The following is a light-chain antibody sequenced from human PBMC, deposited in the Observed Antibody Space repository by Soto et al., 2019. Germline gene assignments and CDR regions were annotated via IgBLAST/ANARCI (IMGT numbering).Light chain of an antibody. V-gene: IGLV2-14*01. CDR1: SSDVGRYNY. CDR2: DVS. Sequence: QSALAQPASVSGSPGQSITISCTGTSSDVGRYNYVSWFQQHPGKAPKLMIFDVSNWPSGVSDRFSGSKSGNTASLTISGLQAEDEADYYCSSFTGSSTFVFGTGTKVTVL. CDR3: SSFTGSSTFV. J-gene: IGLJ1*01.